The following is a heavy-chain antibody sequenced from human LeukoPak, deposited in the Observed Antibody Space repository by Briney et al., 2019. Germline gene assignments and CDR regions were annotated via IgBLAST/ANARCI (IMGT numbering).Heavy chain of an antibody. D-gene: IGHD3-22*01. V-gene: IGHV2-70*11. J-gene: IGHJ4*02. CDR1: GFPLSTSGMC. CDR3: ARMHYYDSSGYPHSFEY. Sequence: ESGPTLVNPTQTLTLTCTFSGFPLSTSGMCVSWIRQPPGKALEWLARIDWDDDKYYSTSLKTRLTISKDTSKNQVVLTVTNMDPVDTATYYCARMHYYDSSGYPHSFEYWGQGTLVTVSS. CDR2: IDWDDDK.